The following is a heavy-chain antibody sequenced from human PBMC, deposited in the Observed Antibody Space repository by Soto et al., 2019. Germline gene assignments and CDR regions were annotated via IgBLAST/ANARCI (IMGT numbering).Heavy chain of an antibody. CDR2: MNPNSGNT. J-gene: IGHJ5*02. CDR1: GYTFTSYD. CDR3: ARENRGLRGTSLDP. D-gene: IGHD5-12*01. V-gene: IGHV1-8*01. Sequence: QVQLVQSGAEVKKPGASVKVSCKASGYTFTSYDINWVRQATGQGLEWMGWMNPNSGNTGYAQKFQVRVTLTRNTSISTAYMDLSSLRSEDTAVYYCARENRGLRGTSLDPWGQGTLVTVSS.